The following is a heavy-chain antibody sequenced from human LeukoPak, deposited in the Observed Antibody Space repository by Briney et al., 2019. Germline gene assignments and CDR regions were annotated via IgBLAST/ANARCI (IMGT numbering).Heavy chain of an antibody. CDR1: GGSISSGGYY. V-gene: IGHV4-61*08. D-gene: IGHD6-13*01. Sequence: PSQTLSLTCTVSGGSISSGGYYWSWIRQPPGKGLEWIGYIYYSGSTNYNPSLKSRVAISVDTSKNQFSLRLSSVTAADTAVYYCARGRGSSWSNRSDAFDIWGQGTMVTVSS. J-gene: IGHJ3*02. CDR2: IYYSGST. CDR3: ARGRGSSWSNRSDAFDI.